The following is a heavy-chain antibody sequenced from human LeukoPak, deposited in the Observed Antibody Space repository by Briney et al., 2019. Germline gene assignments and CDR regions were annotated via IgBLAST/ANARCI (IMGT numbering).Heavy chain of an antibody. CDR2: INHSGST. CDR1: GAPFSGYY. J-gene: IGHJ4*02. Sequence: PSETLSLTCAVYGAPFSGYYWSWIRQPPGKGPEWIGGINHSGSTNYNPSLKSRVTISVDTSKNQFSLKLSPVTAADTAVYYCARGRRRGSGYPIFDYWGQGTLVTVSS. V-gene: IGHV4-34*01. CDR3: ARGRRRGSGYPIFDY. D-gene: IGHD3-22*01.